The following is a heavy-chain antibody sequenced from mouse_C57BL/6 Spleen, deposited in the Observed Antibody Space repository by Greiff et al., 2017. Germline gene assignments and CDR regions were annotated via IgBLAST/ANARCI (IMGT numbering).Heavy chain of an antibody. CDR1: GYTFTSYW. D-gene: IGHD2-4*01. J-gene: IGHJ4*01. Sequence: QVQLQQPGAELVRPGSSLKLSCKASGYTFTSYWLAWVQQTPGQGLEWIATIHPSVSETHYNQKFKEKSTLTVDKSSSTAYMQLSSLTSEDSAVYYCARSGDYDEYAMDYWGQGTSVTVSS. CDR3: ARSGDYDEYAMDY. V-gene: IGHV1-61*01. CDR2: IHPSVSET.